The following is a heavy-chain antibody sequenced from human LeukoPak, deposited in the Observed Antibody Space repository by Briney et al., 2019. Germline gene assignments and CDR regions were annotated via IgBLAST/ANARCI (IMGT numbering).Heavy chain of an antibody. CDR1: GFTLSSYA. Sequence: GGSLRLSCAASGFTLSSYAMHWVRQAPGKGLEWVSGISWNSGSIGYADSVKGRFTISRDNAKNSLYLQMNSLRAEDTALYYCAKDMSYGDYGGFDYWGQGTLVTVSS. D-gene: IGHD4-17*01. V-gene: IGHV3-9*01. CDR2: ISWNSGSI. J-gene: IGHJ4*02. CDR3: AKDMSYGDYGGFDY.